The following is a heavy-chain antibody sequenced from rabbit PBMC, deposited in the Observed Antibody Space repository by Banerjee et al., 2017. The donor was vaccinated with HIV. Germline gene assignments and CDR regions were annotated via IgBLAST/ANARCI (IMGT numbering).Heavy chain of an antibody. CDR1: GFSFSSYYY. CDR3: AAYATYTDAADL. CDR2: IYTSTGST. V-gene: IGHV1S45*01. D-gene: IGHD6-1*01. Sequence: QEQLEESGGGLVQPEGSLTLTCTASGFSFSSYYYMCWVRQAPGKGLEWIGCIYTSTGSTYYASWAKGRFTISKTSSTTVTLQMTSLTAADTVTYFCAAYATYTDAADLWGPGTLVTVS. J-gene: IGHJ4*01.